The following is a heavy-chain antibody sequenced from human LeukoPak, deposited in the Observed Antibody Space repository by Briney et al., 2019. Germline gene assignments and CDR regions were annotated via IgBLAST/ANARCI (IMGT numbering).Heavy chain of an antibody. V-gene: IGHV1-18*01. J-gene: IGHJ4*02. CDR2: ISTSTGDT. CDR1: GYSFILYG. CDR3: ARDDNYGIFVNVDY. Sequence: GASVKVSYKTSGYSFILYGISWVRQAPGQGPEWMGWISTSTGDTKCTQKFQGRVTLTTDTSTSTAYMELSSLRSDDTAVYYCARDDNYGIFVNVDYWGQGTLVTVSS. D-gene: IGHD4-11*01.